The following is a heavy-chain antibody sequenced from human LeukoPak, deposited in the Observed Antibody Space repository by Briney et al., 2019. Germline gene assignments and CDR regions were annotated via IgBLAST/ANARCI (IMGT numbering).Heavy chain of an antibody. CDR1: GYSISSGFY. D-gene: IGHD3-22*01. V-gene: IGHV4-38-2*02. J-gene: IGHJ3*02. Sequence: SETLSLTCTVSGYSISSGFYWGWIRQPPGKGLEWIGSMYHSGTTYYNASLKSRVTISVDTSKKQFSLKLNSVTAADTAVYYCARENYYDSSGYSRGAFDIWGQGTMVTVSS. CDR2: MYHSGTT. CDR3: ARENYYDSSGYSRGAFDI.